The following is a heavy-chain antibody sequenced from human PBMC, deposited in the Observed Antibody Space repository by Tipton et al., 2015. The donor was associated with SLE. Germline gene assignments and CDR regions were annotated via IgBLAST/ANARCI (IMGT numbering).Heavy chain of an antibody. J-gene: IGHJ6*02. CDR3: ARGIAAAVTEGYYYGMDV. V-gene: IGHV4-34*01. Sequence: TLSLTCSVYGGSFSGYYWTWIRQPLGKGLEWIGELIHSGSTYYNPSLKSRVTMSVDTSKNQFSLRLISVTAADTAVYYCARGIAAAVTEGYYYGMDVWGQGTAVTVSS. D-gene: IGHD6-13*01. CDR2: LIHSGST. CDR1: GGSFSGYY.